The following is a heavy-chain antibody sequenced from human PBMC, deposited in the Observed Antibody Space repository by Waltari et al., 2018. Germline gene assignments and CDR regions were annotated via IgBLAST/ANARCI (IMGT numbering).Heavy chain of an antibody. D-gene: IGHD2-15*01. CDR1: W. CDR2: VHGSGRT. J-gene: IGHJ4*02. CDR3: GRDRGRGLYPDS. V-gene: IGHV4-4*02. Sequence: WWSWFRQSPGKGLEWIGQVHGSGRTNYNPSLASRVTVSIDTSNNHFSLRVPSPTAADTAIYYCGRDRGRGLYPDSWGQGILVTVSP.